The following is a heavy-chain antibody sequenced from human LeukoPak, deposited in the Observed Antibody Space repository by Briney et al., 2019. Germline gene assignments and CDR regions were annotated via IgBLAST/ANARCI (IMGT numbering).Heavy chain of an antibody. J-gene: IGHJ4*02. CDR3: TRDRREVGAHD. Sequence: SETLSLTCTVSGGSISSGSYYWSWIRQPPGKGLEWIGYIYYSGNTNYNPSLKSRVTISVDASKTQFSLNLSSVTAADTAVYYCTRDRREVGAHDWGQGTLVIVSS. CDR2: IYYSGNT. D-gene: IGHD1-26*01. V-gene: IGHV4-61*01. CDR1: GGSISSGSYY.